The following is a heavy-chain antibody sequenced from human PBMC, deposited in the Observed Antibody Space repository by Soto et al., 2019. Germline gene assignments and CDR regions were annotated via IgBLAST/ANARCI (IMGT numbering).Heavy chain of an antibody. D-gene: IGHD2-2*01. CDR2: INHSGST. V-gene: IGHV4-34*01. Sequence: SETLSLTCAVYGGSFSGYYWSWIRQPPGKGLEWIGEINHSGSTNYNPSLKSRVTISVDTSKNQFSLKLSSVTAADTAVYYCAIGASGRIVVVPAAKRDNWFDPWGQGTLVTVSS. J-gene: IGHJ5*02. CDR1: GGSFSGYY. CDR3: AIGASGRIVVVPAAKRDNWFDP.